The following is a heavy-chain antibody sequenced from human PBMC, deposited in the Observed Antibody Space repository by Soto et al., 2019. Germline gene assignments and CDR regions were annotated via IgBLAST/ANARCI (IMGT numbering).Heavy chain of an antibody. CDR3: AGADYYYYGMDV. Sequence: LSLTCAVSGGSISSGGYYWSWIRQHPGKGLEWIGYIYYSGITYYNPSLKSRVTISVDTSKNQFSLKLSSVTAVDTAVYYCAGADYYYYGMDVWGQGTTVTVSS. V-gene: IGHV4-31*11. CDR1: GGSISSGGYY. CDR2: IYYSGIT. J-gene: IGHJ6*02.